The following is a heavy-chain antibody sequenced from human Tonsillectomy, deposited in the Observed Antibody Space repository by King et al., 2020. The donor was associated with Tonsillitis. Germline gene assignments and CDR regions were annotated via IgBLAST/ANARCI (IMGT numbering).Heavy chain of an antibody. J-gene: IGHJ4*02. CDR3: AREGCDWLLDTRIYYFDY. V-gene: IGHV1-46*01. D-gene: IGHD3-9*01. CDR1: GYTFTNYY. CDR2: INPSGGNT. Sequence: VQLVESGAEVKKPGASVKVSCKASGYTFTNYYMHWVRQAPGQGLEWMGIINPSGGNTGYAQKFQGRLTMTRDTSTSAVYMELSSLRSEDTAVYFCAREGCDWLLDTRIYYFDYWGQGTLVTVSS.